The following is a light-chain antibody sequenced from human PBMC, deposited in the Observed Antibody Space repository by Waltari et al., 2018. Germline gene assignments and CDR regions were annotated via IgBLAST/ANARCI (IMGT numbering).Light chain of an antibody. CDR3: MQALRIPWT. Sequence: DIVMTQSPLSLPVTPGEPASISCRSSQSLLHSSGNNYLDWYVQKPGQSPQLLIYLGSSRASGVPDMFSGSESGTDCTLKISRVEAEDVGVYYCMQALRIPWTFGQGTKVEIK. V-gene: IGKV2-28*01. CDR1: QSLLHSSGNNY. J-gene: IGKJ1*01. CDR2: LGS.